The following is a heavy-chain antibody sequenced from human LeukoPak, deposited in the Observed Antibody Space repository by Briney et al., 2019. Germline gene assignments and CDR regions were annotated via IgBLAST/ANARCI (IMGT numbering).Heavy chain of an antibody. J-gene: IGHJ3*02. CDR1: GFTFSSYA. V-gene: IGHV3-30-3*01. D-gene: IGHD3-10*01. CDR2: ISYDGSNK. CDR3: ASVMVRGDDAFDI. Sequence: GRSLRLSCAASGFTFSSYAMHWVRQAPGKGLEWVAVISYDGSNKYYADSVKGRFTISRDNSKNTLYLQMNSLRAEDTAVYYCASVMVRGDDAFDIWGQGTIVTVSS.